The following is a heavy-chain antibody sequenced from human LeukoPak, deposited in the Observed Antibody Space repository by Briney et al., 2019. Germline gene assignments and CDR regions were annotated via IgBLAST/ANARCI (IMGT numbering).Heavy chain of an antibody. CDR3: ARVRNYYDSSGSYYVHYYYYMDV. D-gene: IGHD3-22*01. CDR1: GDSISNYY. CDR2: IHYSGST. J-gene: IGHJ6*03. V-gene: IGHV4-59*01. Sequence: SETLSLTCTVSGDSISNYYWSWIRQPPGKGLEWIGNIHYSGSTNYNPSLKSRVTISVDTSKNQFSLKLSSVTAADTAVYYCARVRNYYDSSGSYYVHYYYYMDVWGKGTTVTISS.